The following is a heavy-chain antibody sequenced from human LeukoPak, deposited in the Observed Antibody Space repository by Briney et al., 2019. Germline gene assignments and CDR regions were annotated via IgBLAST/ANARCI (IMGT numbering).Heavy chain of an antibody. Sequence: ASVKVSCKASGYTFTGYYMHWVRQAPGKGLEWMGGFDPEDGETIYAQKFQGRVTMTEDTSTDTAYMELSSLRSEDTAVYYCATVRLRGAGYWGQGTLVTVSS. J-gene: IGHJ4*02. CDR1: GYTFTGYY. D-gene: IGHD4-17*01. CDR2: FDPEDGET. V-gene: IGHV1-24*01. CDR3: ATVRLRGAGY.